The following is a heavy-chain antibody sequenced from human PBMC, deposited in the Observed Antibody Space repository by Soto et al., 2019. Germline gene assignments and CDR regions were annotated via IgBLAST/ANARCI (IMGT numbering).Heavy chain of an antibody. V-gene: IGHV1-2*04. CDR3: ARSEIVAGTDLDI. CDR1: GYTFTGYY. CDR2: INPNSGGT. J-gene: IGHJ3*02. Sequence: GASVKVSCKPSGYTFTGYYMHCVRPAPGQGLEWMGWINPNSGGTNYAQKFQGWVTMTRDTSISTAYMELSRLRSDDTAVYYCARSEIVAGTDLDIWGQGTMVTVSS. D-gene: IGHD6-19*01.